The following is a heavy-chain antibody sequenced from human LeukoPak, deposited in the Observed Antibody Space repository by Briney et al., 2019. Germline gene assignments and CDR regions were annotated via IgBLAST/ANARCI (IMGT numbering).Heavy chain of an antibody. J-gene: IGHJ4*02. D-gene: IGHD2-8*01. V-gene: IGHV3-30*18. CDR3: AKDQWDY. CDR1: GFTFSSYG. Sequence: GGSLRLSCAASGFTFSSYGMHWVRQAPGKGLEWVAVISYDGSNKYYADSVKGQFTISRDNSKNTLYLQMNSLRAEDTAVYYCAKDQWDYWGQGTLVTVSS. CDR2: ISYDGSNK.